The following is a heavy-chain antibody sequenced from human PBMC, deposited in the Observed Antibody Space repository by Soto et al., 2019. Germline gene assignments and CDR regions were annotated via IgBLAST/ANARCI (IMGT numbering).Heavy chain of an antibody. J-gene: IGHJ4*02. CDR1: GGSISSSSYY. Sequence: TSDTLSLTCTVSGGSISSSSYYWGWIRQPPGKGLEWIGSIYYSGSTYYNPSLKSRVTISVDTSKNQFSLKLSSVTAADTAVYYCARHPLGVLMVYALPSYFDYWGQGTLVTVSS. V-gene: IGHV4-39*01. D-gene: IGHD2-8*01. CDR2: IYYSGST. CDR3: ARHPLGVLMVYALPSYFDY.